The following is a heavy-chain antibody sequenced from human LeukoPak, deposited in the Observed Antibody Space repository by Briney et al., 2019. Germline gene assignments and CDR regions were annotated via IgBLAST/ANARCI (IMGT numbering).Heavy chain of an antibody. CDR2: IYSSGST. D-gene: IGHD1-1*01. Sequence: SEALSLTCSVSGGSISSGSYYWSWVRQPAGKGLEWIGHIYSSGSTNYNPSLKSRVTISVDTSKNQFSLKLSSVTAADTAVYYCARGVPTGIDYFDYWGQGTLVTVSS. V-gene: IGHV4-61*09. CDR1: GGSISSGSYY. CDR3: ARGVPTGIDYFDY. J-gene: IGHJ4*02.